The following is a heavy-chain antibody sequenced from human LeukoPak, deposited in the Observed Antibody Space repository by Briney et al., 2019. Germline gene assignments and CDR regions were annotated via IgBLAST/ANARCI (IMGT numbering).Heavy chain of an antibody. V-gene: IGHV3-11*05. D-gene: IGHD3-10*01. J-gene: IGHJ3*02. Sequence: GGSLRPSCAASGFTFSDYYMSWIRQAPGKGLEWVSYISSSSSYTNYADSVKGRFTISRDNAKNSLYLQMNSLRAEDTAVYYCAREGSGSVYAFDIWGQGTMVTVSS. CDR1: GFTFSDYY. CDR2: ISSSSSYT. CDR3: AREGSGSVYAFDI.